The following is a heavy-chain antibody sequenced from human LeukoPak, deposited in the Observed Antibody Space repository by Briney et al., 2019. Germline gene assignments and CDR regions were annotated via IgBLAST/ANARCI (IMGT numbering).Heavy chain of an antibody. CDR2: INHNGST. CDR3: VRGFLGLNGGV. J-gene: IGHJ6*02. V-gene: IGHV4-34*01. Sequence: SETLSLICGVSGGSFSGYYCNWICKAPGKGLEWIGEINHNGSTSSNPSLKSRVTMSVDTSKSRFSLKLNSATAADTAVYYCVRGFLGLNGGVWGQGTTVTVSS. CDR1: GGSFSGYY. D-gene: IGHD1-26*01.